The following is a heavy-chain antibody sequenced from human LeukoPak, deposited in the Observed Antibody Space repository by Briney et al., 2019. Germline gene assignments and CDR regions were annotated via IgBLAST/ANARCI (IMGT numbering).Heavy chain of an antibody. CDR3: ARDLWPGIVPAP. CDR2: INSDGSST. D-gene: IGHD2-2*01. Sequence: GGSLRLSCAASAFTFSSYQVHWVRQAPGEGLVWVSRINSDGSSTSYAESGKGRCTIARDNAKNTLYLQMNSLRAEDTAVYYCARDLWPGIVPAPWGQGTLVTVSS. CDR1: AFTFSSYQ. V-gene: IGHV3-74*01. J-gene: IGHJ5*02.